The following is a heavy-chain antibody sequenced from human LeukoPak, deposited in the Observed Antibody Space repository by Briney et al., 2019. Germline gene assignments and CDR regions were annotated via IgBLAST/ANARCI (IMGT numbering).Heavy chain of an antibody. CDR2: ISSSGSTI. J-gene: IGHJ5*01. CDR3: ARDLEGGYCSSTSCYGHWFDS. D-gene: IGHD2-2*01. CDR1: GFTFSSYE. V-gene: IGHV3-48*03. Sequence: GGSLRLSCAASGFTFSSYEMNWVRQAPGKGLEWVSYISSSGSTIYYADSVKGRFTISRDNAKNSLYLQMNSLRAEDTAVYYCARDLEGGYCSSTSCYGHWFDSWGQGTLVTVSS.